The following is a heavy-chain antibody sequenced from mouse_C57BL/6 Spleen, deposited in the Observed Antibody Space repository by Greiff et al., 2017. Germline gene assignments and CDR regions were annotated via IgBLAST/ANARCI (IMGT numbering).Heavy chain of an antibody. V-gene: IGHV4-1*01. J-gene: IGHJ1*03. CDR1: GIDFSRYW. D-gene: IGHD4-1*01. CDR2: INPDSSTI. CDR3: ARRENWALYWYFDV. Sequence: DVQLQESGGGLVQPGGSLKLSCAASGIDFSRYWMSWVRRAPGKGLEWIGEINPDSSTINYAPSLKDKFIISRDNAKNTLYLQMSKVRSEDTALYYCARRENWALYWYFDVWGTGTTVTVSS.